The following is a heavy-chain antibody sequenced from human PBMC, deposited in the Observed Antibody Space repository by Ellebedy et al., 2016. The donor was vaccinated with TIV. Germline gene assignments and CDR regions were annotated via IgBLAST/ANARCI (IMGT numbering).Heavy chain of an antibody. CDR3: AKNPRNFVRDILTHVDH. Sequence: GGSLRLXXGASGLNISYYGIHWVRQAPGKGLEWVAVMSYDERNKYYADSVKGRFTISRDSSKNTVYLQMSSLRADDTAVYYCAKNPRNFVRDILTHVDHWGQGALVTVSS. D-gene: IGHD3-9*01. CDR2: MSYDERNK. V-gene: IGHV3-30*18. CDR1: GLNISYYG. J-gene: IGHJ4*02.